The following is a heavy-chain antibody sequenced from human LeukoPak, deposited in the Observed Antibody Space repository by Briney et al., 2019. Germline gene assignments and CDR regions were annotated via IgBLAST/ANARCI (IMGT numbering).Heavy chain of an antibody. Sequence: GGSLRLSCAASGFTFSSYWMSWVRQAPGKGLEWVANIKQDESEKYYVDSVKGRFTISRDNAKNSLYLQMNSLRAEDTAVYYCARDLRGSGWPLGWGDYYYYMDVWGKGTTVTVSS. CDR1: GFTFSSYW. V-gene: IGHV3-7*01. D-gene: IGHD6-19*01. CDR2: IKQDESEK. CDR3: ARDLRGSGWPLGWGDYYYYMDV. J-gene: IGHJ6*03.